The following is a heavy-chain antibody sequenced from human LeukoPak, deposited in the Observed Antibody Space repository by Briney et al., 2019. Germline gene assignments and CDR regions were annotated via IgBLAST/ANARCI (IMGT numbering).Heavy chain of an antibody. CDR3: ARPPALNY. Sequence: PGGSLGLSCTASGFTFSSFDMNWVRQAPGKGLEWVSYISSSGSIIYYADSVKGRFTISRDNAKNSLYLQMHSLRAEDTAVYYCARPPALNYWGQGTLVTVSS. J-gene: IGHJ4*02. CDR2: ISSSGSII. CDR1: GFTFSSFD. V-gene: IGHV3-48*03. D-gene: IGHD3-9*01.